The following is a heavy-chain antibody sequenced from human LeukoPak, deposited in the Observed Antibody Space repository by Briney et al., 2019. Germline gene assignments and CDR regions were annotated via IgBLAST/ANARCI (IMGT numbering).Heavy chain of an antibody. Sequence: GGSLRLSCAASGFTFSSYAMHWVRQAPGKGLEWVSYISSSTSTIYYADSVKGRFTISRDNVKNSLYLQMNNLRAEDTAVYYCARTPAAQLPLPQDNWFDPWGQGTLVTVSS. V-gene: IGHV3-48*04. J-gene: IGHJ5*02. D-gene: IGHD2-2*01. CDR2: ISSSTSTI. CDR3: ARTPAAQLPLPQDNWFDP. CDR1: GFTFSSYA.